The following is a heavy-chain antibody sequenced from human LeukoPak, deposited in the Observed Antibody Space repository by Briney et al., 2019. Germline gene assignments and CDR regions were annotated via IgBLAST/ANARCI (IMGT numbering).Heavy chain of an antibody. V-gene: IGHV4-31*11. CDR2: IYYSGST. CDR3: ARDGGSSSYLDY. J-gene: IGHJ4*02. Sequence: SQTLSLTRAVSVGSIISGVYCWSWIRQHPGNCLEWVGYIYYSGSTYYNPSLKSRLTISVGTSKNPFSLRLRSVTAADTAVYYCARDGGSSSYLDYWGQGTMVTVSS. D-gene: IGHD3-16*01. CDR1: VGSIISGVYC.